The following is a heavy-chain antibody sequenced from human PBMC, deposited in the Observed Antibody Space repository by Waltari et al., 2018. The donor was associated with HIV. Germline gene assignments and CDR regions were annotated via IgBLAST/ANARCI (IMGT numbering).Heavy chain of an antibody. Sequence: EALLVESGGGVVKPGGSLRLSCEASKFWFSRYWMVWVRQASGKGVEWVANISQDANKKNYGESVEGRFTVSVDNGKYSVFLEMNRLRVQDTAVYFCARGDQWGICLDSYYGLDVWGRGTTVIVSS. D-gene: IGHD3-16*01. CDR3: ARGDQWGICLDSYYGLDV. J-gene: IGHJ6*02. V-gene: IGHV3-7*01. CDR1: KFWFSRYW. CDR2: ISQDANKK.